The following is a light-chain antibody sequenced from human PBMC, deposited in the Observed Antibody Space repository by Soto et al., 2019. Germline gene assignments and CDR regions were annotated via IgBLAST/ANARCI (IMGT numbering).Light chain of an antibody. V-gene: IGKV3-11*01. J-gene: IGKJ4*01. Sequence: VLTQSPATLSLSPGERATLSCRASQTVGSSLAWYQQKPGQAPRLLIYGSSNRATGIPARFSGSGSGTDFTLTISSLDPEDFAVYYCQQRSNWPTFGGGTKVDIK. CDR1: QTVGSS. CDR3: QQRSNWPT. CDR2: GSS.